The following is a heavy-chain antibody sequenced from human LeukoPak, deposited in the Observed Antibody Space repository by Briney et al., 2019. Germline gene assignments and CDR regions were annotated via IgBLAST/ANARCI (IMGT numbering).Heavy chain of an antibody. CDR1: GFSISDHY. J-gene: IGHJ4*02. V-gene: IGHV3-11*01. Sequence: PGGSLRLSCAASGFSISDHYMSWIRQSPGKELEWISYVTSSGSSTKYADSVKGRFTISRDNAKNSVALQMNSLRAEDTAVYYCARERRGSYYAFESWGQGTLVTVSS. D-gene: IGHD3-10*01. CDR2: VTSSGSST. CDR3: ARERRGSYYAFES.